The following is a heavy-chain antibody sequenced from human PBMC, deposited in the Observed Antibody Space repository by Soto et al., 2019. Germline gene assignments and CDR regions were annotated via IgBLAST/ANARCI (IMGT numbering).Heavy chain of an antibody. Sequence: QVQLVESGGGVVQPGRSLRLSCAASGFTFSSYGMHWVRQAPGKGLEWVAVIWYDGSNKYYADSVKGGFTTSRDNSKNTLYLQMNCLRAEDTAVYYCARGNYALGWGEDYWGQGTLVTVSS. V-gene: IGHV3-33*01. CDR3: ARGNYALGWGEDY. J-gene: IGHJ4*02. CDR1: GFTFSSYG. CDR2: IWYDGSNK. D-gene: IGHD1-7*01.